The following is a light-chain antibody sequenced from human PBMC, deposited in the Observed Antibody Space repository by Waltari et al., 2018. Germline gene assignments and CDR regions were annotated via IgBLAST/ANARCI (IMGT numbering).Light chain of an antibody. CDR1: QSVLYSTNNKNY. CDR3: QQYYSTPQA. J-gene: IGKJ4*01. Sequence: DIVMTQSPDSLAVSLGERATINCKSSQSVLYSTNNKNYLAWYQQTPGQPHKLLIYWASTREAGVPDRFSGGGSGTDFTLTISSLQAEDVAVYYCQQYYSTPQAFGGGTKVEIK. V-gene: IGKV4-1*01. CDR2: WAS.